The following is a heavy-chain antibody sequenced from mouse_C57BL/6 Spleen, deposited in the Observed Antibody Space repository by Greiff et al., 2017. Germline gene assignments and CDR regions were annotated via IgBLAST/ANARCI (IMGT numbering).Heavy chain of an antibody. CDR3: ARRAYYNYGSRGYFDY. Sequence: VQLQQSGPELVKPGASVKISCKASGYSFTGYYMNWVKQSPEKSLEWIGEINPSTGGTTYNQKFKAKATLTVDKSSSTAYMQLKSLTSEDSAVYYCARRAYYNYGSRGYFDYWGQGTTLTVSS. J-gene: IGHJ2*01. CDR2: INPSTGGT. D-gene: IGHD1-1*01. V-gene: IGHV1-42*01. CDR1: GYSFTGYY.